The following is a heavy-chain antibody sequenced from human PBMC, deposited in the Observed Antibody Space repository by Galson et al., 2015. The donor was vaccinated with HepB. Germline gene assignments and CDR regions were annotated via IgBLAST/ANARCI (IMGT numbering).Heavy chain of an antibody. CDR1: GGTFSSYA. D-gene: IGHD4-17*01. V-gene: IGHV1-69*04. J-gene: IGHJ4*02. CDR3: ARAPLGDYGDYEGSFGY. Sequence: SVKVSCKASGGTFSSYAISWVRQAPGQGLEWMGRIIPILGIANYAQKFQGRVTITADKSTSTAYMELSSLRSEDTAVYYCARAPLGDYGDYEGSFGYWGQGTLVTVSS. CDR2: IIPILGIA.